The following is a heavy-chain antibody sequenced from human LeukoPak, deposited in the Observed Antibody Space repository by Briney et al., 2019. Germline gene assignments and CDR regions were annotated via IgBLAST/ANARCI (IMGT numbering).Heavy chain of an antibody. CDR3: ARGTQTYYYDSSGYYWNYYYYMDV. CDR1: GYTFTSYD. V-gene: IGHV1-8*03. D-gene: IGHD3-22*01. J-gene: IGHJ6*03. Sequence: GASVKVSCKASGYTFTSYDINWVRQATGQGLEWMGWMNPNSGNTGYAQKFQGRVTITRNTSISTAYMELSSLRSEDTAVYYCARGTQTYYYDSSGYYWNYYYYMDVWGKGTTATVSS. CDR2: MNPNSGNT.